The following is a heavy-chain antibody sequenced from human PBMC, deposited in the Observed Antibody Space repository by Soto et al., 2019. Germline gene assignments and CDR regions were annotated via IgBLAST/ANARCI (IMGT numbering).Heavy chain of an antibody. CDR2: IYYSGST. CDR1: GGSISSYY. CDR3: ARWAQDWFDP. J-gene: IGHJ5*02. V-gene: IGHV4-59*01. Sequence: SETLSLTCPVSGGSISSYYWSWIRQPPGKGLEWIGYIYYSGSTNYNPSLKSRVTISVDTSKNQFSLKLSSVTAADTAVYYCARWAQDWFDPWGQGTLVTVSS.